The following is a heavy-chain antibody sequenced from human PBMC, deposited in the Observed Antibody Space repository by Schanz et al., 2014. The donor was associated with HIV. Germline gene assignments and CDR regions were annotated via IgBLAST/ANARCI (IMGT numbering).Heavy chain of an antibody. Sequence: EVQLLESGGGLVQPGESLRLSCAVSGFRFSSHAMTWVRQAPGKGLEWVSGISISGETTYYADSVKGRFTISRDNAKNSLSLQMNSLRDEDTAVYYCARSPSYGMDVWGQGTTVTVSS. CDR2: ISISGETT. V-gene: IGHV3-23*01. CDR1: GFRFSSHA. J-gene: IGHJ6*02. CDR3: ARSPSYGMDV.